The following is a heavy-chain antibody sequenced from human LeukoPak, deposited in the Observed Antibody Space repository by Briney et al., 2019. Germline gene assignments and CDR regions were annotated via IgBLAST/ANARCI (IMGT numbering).Heavy chain of an antibody. D-gene: IGHD3-10*01. CDR3: AGGDYYYYYMDV. CDR2: IYYSGST. J-gene: IGHJ6*03. CDR1: GFTVSSNY. V-gene: IGHV4-30-4*08. Sequence: LRLSCAASGFTVSSNYMSWIRQPPGKGLEWIGYIYYSGSTYYNPSLKSRVTISVDTSKNQFSLKLSSVTAADTAVYYCAGGDYYYYYMDVWGKGTTVTVSS.